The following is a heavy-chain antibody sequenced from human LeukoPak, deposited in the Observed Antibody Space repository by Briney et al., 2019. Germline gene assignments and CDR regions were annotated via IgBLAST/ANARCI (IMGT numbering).Heavy chain of an antibody. CDR2: IGGSGIST. J-gene: IGHJ5*02. V-gene: IGHV3-23*01. Sequence: GGSLRLSCVLSDFRFSSYAMSWVRQAPGRGLEWVSGIGGSGISTFYADSVKGRFSISRDNSKNTVYLQMDSLRVEDTVVYHCAKEVEPLWSGYTWFDPWGQGTLVTVSS. CDR1: DFRFSSYA. CDR3: AKEVEPLWSGYTWFDP. D-gene: IGHD3-3*01.